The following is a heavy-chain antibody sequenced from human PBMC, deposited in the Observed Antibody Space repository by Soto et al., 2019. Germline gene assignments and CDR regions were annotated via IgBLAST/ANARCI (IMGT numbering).Heavy chain of an antibody. CDR3: ARDPYSATTVTIFYY. CDR2: ISNTGSSI. CDR1: GFTFSGHA. J-gene: IGHJ4*02. V-gene: IGHV3-48*01. Sequence: EVQLVESGGGLVQPGGSLRLSCAASGFTFSGHAMNWVRQAPGKGLEWISYISNTGSSIYYADSVKGRFTISRDNAKNSLYLLMNSLRAEDTAVYYCARDPYSATTVTIFYYWGQGALVTVSS. D-gene: IGHD4-17*01.